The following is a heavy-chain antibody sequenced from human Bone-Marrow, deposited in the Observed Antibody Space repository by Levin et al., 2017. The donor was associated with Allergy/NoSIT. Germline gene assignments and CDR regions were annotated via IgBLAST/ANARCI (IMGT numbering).Heavy chain of an antibody. D-gene: IGHD3-10*01. Sequence: GGSLRLSCAASGFTFSSYGMHWVRQAPGKGLEWVAVIWYDGSNKYYADSVKGRFTISRDNSKNTLYLQMNSLRAEDTAVYYCARDPTTPWYYGSGSYQFGAFDIWGQGTMVTVSS. CDR1: GFTFSSYG. CDR2: IWYDGSNK. V-gene: IGHV3-33*01. J-gene: IGHJ3*02. CDR3: ARDPTTPWYYGSGSYQFGAFDI.